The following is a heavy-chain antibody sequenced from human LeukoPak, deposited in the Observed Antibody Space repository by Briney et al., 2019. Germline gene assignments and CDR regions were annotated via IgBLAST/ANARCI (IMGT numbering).Heavy chain of an antibody. V-gene: IGHV3-48*01. D-gene: IGHD6-6*01. CDR3: ARATGGSSTKSYYFDY. Sequence: PGGSLRLSCAASGFTFSIYSMNWVRQAPGKGLEWVSYISSSSTTIYYADSVKGRFTISRDNAKNSLYLQMNSLRAEDTAVYYCARATGGSSTKSYYFDYWGQGTLVTVSS. J-gene: IGHJ4*02. CDR1: GFTFSIYS. CDR2: ISSSSTTI.